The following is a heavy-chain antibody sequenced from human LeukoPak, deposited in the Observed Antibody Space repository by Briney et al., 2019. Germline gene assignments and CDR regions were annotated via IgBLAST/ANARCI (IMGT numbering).Heavy chain of an antibody. Sequence: SETLSLICTVSGYSISSGYYWGWIRQPPGKGLEWIGSIYHSGSTYYNPSLKSRVTISVDTSKNQFSLKLSSVTAADTAVYYCARYCSGGSCWAFDIWGQGTMVTVSS. CDR3: ARYCSGGSCWAFDI. CDR2: IYHSGST. D-gene: IGHD2-15*01. J-gene: IGHJ3*02. V-gene: IGHV4-38-2*02. CDR1: GYSISSGYY.